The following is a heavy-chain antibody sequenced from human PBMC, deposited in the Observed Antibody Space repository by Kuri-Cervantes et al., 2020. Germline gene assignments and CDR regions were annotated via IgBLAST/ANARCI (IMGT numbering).Heavy chain of an antibody. CDR3: AGAGYYDILTGYGGWFDP. CDR2: IYYSGST. CDR1: GGSISSYY. D-gene: IGHD3-9*01. V-gene: IGHV4-59*01. J-gene: IGHJ5*02. Sequence: ESLKISCTVSGGSISSYYWSWIRQPPGKGLEWIGYIYYSGSTNYNPSLKSRVTISVDTSKNQFSLKLSSVTAADTAVYYCAGAGYYDILTGYGGWFDPWGQGTLVTVSS.